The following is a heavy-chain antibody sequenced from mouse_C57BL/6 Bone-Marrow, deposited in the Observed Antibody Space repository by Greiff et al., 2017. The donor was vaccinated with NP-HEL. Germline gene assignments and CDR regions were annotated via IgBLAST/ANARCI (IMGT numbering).Heavy chain of an antibody. J-gene: IGHJ4*01. CDR3: ARRQRDYLYAMDY. CDR1: GYTFTDYN. D-gene: IGHD2-4*01. CDR2: INPNNGGT. V-gene: IGHV1-18*01. Sequence: EVKVVESGPELVKPGASVKIPCKASGYTFTDYNMDWVKQSHGKSLEWIGDINPNNGGTIYNQKFKGKATLTVDKSSSTAYMELRSLTSEDTAVYYCARRQRDYLYAMDYWGQGTSVTVSS.